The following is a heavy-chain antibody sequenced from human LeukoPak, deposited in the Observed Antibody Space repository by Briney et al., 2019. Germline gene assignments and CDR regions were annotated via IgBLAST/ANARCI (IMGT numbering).Heavy chain of an antibody. J-gene: IGHJ4*02. D-gene: IGHD4-23*01. Sequence: KSSETLSHTCAVYGGSFSGYYWSWIRQPPGKGLEWIGETNHSGSTNYNPSLKSRVTISVDTSKNQFYLKLSSVTAADTAVYYCARYGGNSVASFDYWGQGTLVTVSS. CDR3: ARYGGNSVASFDY. V-gene: IGHV4-34*01. CDR2: TNHSGST. CDR1: GGSFSGYY.